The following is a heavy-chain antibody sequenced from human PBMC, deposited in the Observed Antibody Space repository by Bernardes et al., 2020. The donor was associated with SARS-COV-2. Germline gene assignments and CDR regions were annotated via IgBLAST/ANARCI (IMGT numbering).Heavy chain of an antibody. CDR1: GFIFSNYA. CDR3: AQVAFGSSSSIQY. D-gene: IGHD6-13*01. V-gene: IGHV3-23*01. CDR2: ISHSGSFT. Sequence: GGSLRLSCSTSGFIFSNYAMTWVRQAPGKGLEWVSLISHSGSFTYYADSVKGRFTISRDNSKNTVSLQVKSLRAEDTAVYYCAQVAFGSSSSIQYWGQGTLVTVSS. J-gene: IGHJ4*02.